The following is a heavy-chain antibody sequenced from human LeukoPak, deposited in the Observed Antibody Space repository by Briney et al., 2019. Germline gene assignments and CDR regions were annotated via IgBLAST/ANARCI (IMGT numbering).Heavy chain of an antibody. CDR3: ARGGYYDTSGYYNHFDY. D-gene: IGHD3-22*01. CDR1: GFTFSSYG. V-gene: IGHV3-30*02. Sequence: GGSLRLSCAASGFTFSSYGMHWVRQAPGKGLEWVAFIRYDGSNKYYADSVKGRFTISRDNVQNSLYLQMNSLRAEDTAVYYCARGGYYDTSGYYNHFDYWGQGALVTVSS. J-gene: IGHJ4*02. CDR2: IRYDGSNK.